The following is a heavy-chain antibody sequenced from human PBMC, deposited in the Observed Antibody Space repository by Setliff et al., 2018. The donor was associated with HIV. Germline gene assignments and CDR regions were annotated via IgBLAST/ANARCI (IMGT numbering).Heavy chain of an antibody. Sequence: PSETLSLTCAVYGGSFSGYYWSWIRQPPGKGLEWIGEINHGGSTNYNPSLKSRVTISVDTSKNQFSLKLTSVTAADTAVYYCARRGLTLVRGVIMGYFDYWGRERWSPSPQ. CDR1: GGSFSGYY. V-gene: IGHV4-34*01. CDR2: INHGGST. J-gene: IGHJ4*02. D-gene: IGHD3-10*01. CDR3: ARRGLTLVRGVIMGYFDY.